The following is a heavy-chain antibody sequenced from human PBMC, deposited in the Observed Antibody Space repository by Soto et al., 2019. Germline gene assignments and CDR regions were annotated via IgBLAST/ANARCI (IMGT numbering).Heavy chain of an antibody. J-gene: IGHJ4*02. Sequence: QVQLVESGGGVVQPGRSLRLSCAASGFTFSSYGMHWVRQAPGKGLEWVAVISYDGSNKYYADSVKGRFTISRDNSKNPLYLQMNSLRAEDTAVYYCAKLIVGATFDYWGQGTVVTVSS. CDR3: AKLIVGATFDY. V-gene: IGHV3-30*18. D-gene: IGHD1-26*01. CDR1: GFTFSSYG. CDR2: ISYDGSNK.